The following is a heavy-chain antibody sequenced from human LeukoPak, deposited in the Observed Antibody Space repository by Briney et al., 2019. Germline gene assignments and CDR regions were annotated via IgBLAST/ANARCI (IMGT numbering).Heavy chain of an antibody. J-gene: IGHJ3*02. CDR2: MYNSGST. CDR1: GGSISSFY. V-gene: IGHV4-59*01. CDR3: ARGGNSGAFDI. D-gene: IGHD4-23*01. Sequence: PSETLSLTCTVSGGSISSFYWSWIRQPPGKGLEWIGYMYNSGSTNYNPSLKSRVTISVDTSKNQFSLKLSSVTAADTAVYYCARGGNSGAFDIWGQGTMVTVSS.